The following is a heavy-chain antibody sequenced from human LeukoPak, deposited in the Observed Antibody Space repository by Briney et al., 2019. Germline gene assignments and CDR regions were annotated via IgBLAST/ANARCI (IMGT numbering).Heavy chain of an antibody. Sequence: GRTLRLSCDASGNTFSSYAMSWVRKTPGKGLEWVSGIIDSGDITYYANSVKGRFTISRDNSKNTLYLQMNGLRAEDTAVYFCARHNYYHFDYWGQGTLVTASS. D-gene: IGHD1-1*01. CDR1: GNTFSSYA. J-gene: IGHJ4*02. CDR2: IIDSGDIT. V-gene: IGHV3-23*01. CDR3: ARHNYYHFDY.